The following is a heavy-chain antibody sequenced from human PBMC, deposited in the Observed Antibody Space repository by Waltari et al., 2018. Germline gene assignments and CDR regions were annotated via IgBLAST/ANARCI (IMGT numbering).Heavy chain of an antibody. Sequence: QVQLQESGPGLVKPSETLSLTCTVSGGSISSSSYYWGWIRQPPGKGLEWIGSIYYSVSTYYNPSLKSLVTISVDTSKNQFSLKLSSVTAADTAVYYCARHRRENVHIVVVIANFDYWGQGTLVTVSS. CDR3: ARHRRENVHIVVVIANFDY. D-gene: IGHD2-21*01. J-gene: IGHJ4*02. CDR2: IYYSVST. CDR1: GGSISSSSYY. V-gene: IGHV4-39*01.